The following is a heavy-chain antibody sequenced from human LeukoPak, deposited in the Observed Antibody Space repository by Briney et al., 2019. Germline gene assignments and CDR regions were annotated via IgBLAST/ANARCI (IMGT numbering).Heavy chain of an antibody. CDR3: ARLGVGTVRGVKTLNSMDV. D-gene: IGHD3-10*01. CDR2: IYYSGST. V-gene: IGHV4-59*08. CDR1: VGSISRYY. Sequence: SETPSLTPTLPVGSISRYYGSWIPPPPREGLEWIGYIYYSGSTNYNPSLKSRVTISVDSSKNQFSLKLSSVTAADTAVYYCARLGVGTVRGVKTLNSMDVWAQGTTVTVSS. J-gene: IGHJ6*02.